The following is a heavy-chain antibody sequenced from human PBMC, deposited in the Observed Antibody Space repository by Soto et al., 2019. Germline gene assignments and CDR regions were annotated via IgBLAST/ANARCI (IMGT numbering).Heavy chain of an antibody. CDR2: IIPILGIA. Sequence: QVQLVQSGAEVKKPGSSVKVSCKASGGTFSSYTISWVRQAPGQGLEWMGRIIPILGIANYAQKFQGRVTITADKSTSTAYMELSSLRSEDTAVYYCALFGEWQAVDYWGQGTLVTVSS. V-gene: IGHV1-69*02. D-gene: IGHD3-16*01. CDR1: GGTFSSYT. CDR3: ALFGEWQAVDY. J-gene: IGHJ4*02.